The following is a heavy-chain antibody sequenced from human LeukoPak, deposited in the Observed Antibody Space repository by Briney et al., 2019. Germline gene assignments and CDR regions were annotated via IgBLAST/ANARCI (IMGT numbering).Heavy chain of an antibody. CDR2: IKSKTDGGTT. D-gene: IGHD2-2*01. CDR3: TTEGVSSTSNDY. J-gene: IGHJ4*02. V-gene: IGHV3-15*01. CDR1: GFTFSKYW. Sequence: GGSLRLSCAASGFTFSKYWMTWVRQAPGKGLEWVGRIKSKTDGGTTDYAAPVKGRFTISRDDSKNTLYLQMNSLKTEDTAVYYCTTEGVSSTSNDYWGQGTLVTVSS.